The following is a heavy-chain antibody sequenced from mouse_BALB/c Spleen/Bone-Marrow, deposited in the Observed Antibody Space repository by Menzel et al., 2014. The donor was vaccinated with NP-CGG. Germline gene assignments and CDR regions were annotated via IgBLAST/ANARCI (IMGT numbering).Heavy chain of an antibody. Sequence: VQLQQSEPELVKPGASMRISCKASGYTFTTYFIHWVKQRPGQGLEWIGWIYPGNINIKYNENFKDKVTLTADKSSNTAHLQFSSLTSEDSAVYFCARGDYYRSVMDYWGQGTSVTVSS. D-gene: IGHD2-14*01. V-gene: IGHV1S56*01. CDR3: ARGDYYRSVMDY. CDR1: GYTFTTYF. J-gene: IGHJ4*01. CDR2: IYPGNINI.